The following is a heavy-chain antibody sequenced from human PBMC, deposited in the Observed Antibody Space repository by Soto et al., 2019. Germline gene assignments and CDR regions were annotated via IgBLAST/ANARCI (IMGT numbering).Heavy chain of an antibody. Sequence: SETLSLTCTVSGGSISSSSYYWGWIRQPPGKGLEWIGSIYYSGSNYYNPSLKSRVTISVDTSKNQFSLKLSAVTAADKAVYYCARRWLPYYFDYWGQGTLVTVSS. J-gene: IGHJ4*02. V-gene: IGHV4-39*01. CDR3: ARRWLPYYFDY. D-gene: IGHD5-12*01. CDR1: GGSISSSSYY. CDR2: IYYSGSN.